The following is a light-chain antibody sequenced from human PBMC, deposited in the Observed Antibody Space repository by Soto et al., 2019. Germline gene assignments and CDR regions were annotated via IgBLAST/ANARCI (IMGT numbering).Light chain of an antibody. J-gene: IGLJ1*01. CDR2: EVS. V-gene: IGLV2-14*03. CDR1: SSDFGGYNY. Sequence: QSALTQPASVSGSPGQSITISCTGTSSDFGGYNYVSWYQQHPGKGPKLMIYEVSNRPSGVSNRFSGSKSGNTATLTISGLQAEDEADYYCSSYTSTTTRVFGTGTKLTVL. CDR3: SSYTSTTTRV.